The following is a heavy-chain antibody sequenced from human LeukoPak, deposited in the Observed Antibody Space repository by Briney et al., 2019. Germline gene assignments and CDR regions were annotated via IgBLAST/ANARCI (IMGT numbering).Heavy chain of an antibody. CDR2: IIPIFGTA. CDR3: TRPPTITTWRIFDF. D-gene: IGHD4-11*01. V-gene: IGHV1-69*05. CDR1: GGTFSSYA. J-gene: IGHJ4*02. Sequence: SVKVSCKASGGTFSSYAISWVRQAPGQGLEWMGRIIPIFGTANYAQKFQGRVTITTDESTSTAYMELSSLRSEDTAVYYCTRPPTITTWRIFDFWGQGTLVTVSS.